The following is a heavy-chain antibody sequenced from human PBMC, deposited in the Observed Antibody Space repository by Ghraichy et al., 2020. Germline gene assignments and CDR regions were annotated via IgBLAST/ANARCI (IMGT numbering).Heavy chain of an antibody. CDR2: INHSGST. CDR1: GGSFSGYY. D-gene: IGHD6-6*01. V-gene: IGHV4-34*01. Sequence: SETLSLTCAVYGGSFSGYYWSWIRQPPGKGLEWIGEINHSGSTNYNPSLKSRVTISVDTSKNQFSLKLSSVTAADTAVYYCARGAGENIAARPHYYYYMDVWGKGTTVTVSS. J-gene: IGHJ6*03. CDR3: ARGAGENIAARPHYYYYMDV.